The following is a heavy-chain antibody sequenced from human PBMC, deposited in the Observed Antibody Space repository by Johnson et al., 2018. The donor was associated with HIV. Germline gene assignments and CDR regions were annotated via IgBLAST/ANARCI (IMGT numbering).Heavy chain of an antibody. D-gene: IGHD6-6*01. CDR3: ARERSPGIAARDDAFDI. J-gene: IGHJ3*02. CDR1: GFTFSSYW. Sequence: VQLVESGGGLVQPGGSLRLSCAASGFTFSSYWMSWVRQAPGKGLEWVASIKKDGGEKYYVYSVKGRCTISRDNAKNSLYLQMNSLRAEDTAAYYCARERSPGIAARDDAFDIWGQGTMVTVSS. CDR2: IKKDGGEK. V-gene: IGHV3-7*05.